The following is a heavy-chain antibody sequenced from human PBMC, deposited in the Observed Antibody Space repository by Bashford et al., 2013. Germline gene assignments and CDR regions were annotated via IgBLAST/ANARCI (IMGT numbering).Heavy chain of an antibody. D-gene: IGHD3-22*01. CDR2: ISGSGGST. CDR3: DEIVVEYYDSSVTP. Sequence: VRQAPGKGLEWVSAISGSGGSTYYADSVKGRFTISRDNSENTLYLQMNSLRAEDTAVYYCDEIVVEYYDSSVTPWGQGPWSPSPQ. V-gene: IGHV3-23*01. J-gene: IGHJ5*02.